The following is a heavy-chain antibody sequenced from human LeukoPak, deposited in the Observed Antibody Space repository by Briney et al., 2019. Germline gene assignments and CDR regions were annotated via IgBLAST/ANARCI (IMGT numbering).Heavy chain of an antibody. CDR3: ARDRAYVWGSYRSRGAFDI. V-gene: IGHV1-69*05. D-gene: IGHD3-16*02. CDR1: GGTFSSYA. CDR2: IIPIFGTA. Sequence: SSVKVSCKASGGTFSSYAISWVRQAPGQGLEWMGGIIPIFGTANYAQKFQGRVTITTDESTSTAYMELSSLRSEDTAVYYCARDRAYVWGSYRSRGAFDIWGQGTMVTVSS. J-gene: IGHJ3*02.